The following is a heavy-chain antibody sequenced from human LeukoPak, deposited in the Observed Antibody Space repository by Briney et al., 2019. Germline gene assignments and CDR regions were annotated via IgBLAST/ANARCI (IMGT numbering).Heavy chain of an antibody. Sequence: GGSLRLSCAASGFTFSSYSMNWVRQAPGKGLEWVSSISSSSSYIYYADSVKGRFTISRDNAKNSLYLQMNSLRAEDTAVYYCARAHYDILTGYFHSGYYFDYWGQGTLDTVSS. CDR1: GFTFSSYS. CDR3: ARAHYDILTGYFHSGYYFDY. CDR2: ISSSSSYI. J-gene: IGHJ4*02. D-gene: IGHD3-9*01. V-gene: IGHV3-21*01.